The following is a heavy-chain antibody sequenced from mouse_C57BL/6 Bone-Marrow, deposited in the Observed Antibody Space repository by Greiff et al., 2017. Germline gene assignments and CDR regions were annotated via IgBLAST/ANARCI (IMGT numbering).Heavy chain of an antibody. CDR3: ARAAYYSNFDFDY. CDR1: GFTFSSYA. Sequence: EVKLVESGGGLVKPGGSLKLSCAASGFTFSSYAMSWVRQTPEKRLEWVATISAGGSYTYYPDNVKGRFTISRDNAKNNLYLQMSNLKSEDTAMYYCARAAYYSNFDFDYWGQGTTLTVSS. CDR2: ISAGGSYT. D-gene: IGHD2-5*01. J-gene: IGHJ2*01. V-gene: IGHV5-4*03.